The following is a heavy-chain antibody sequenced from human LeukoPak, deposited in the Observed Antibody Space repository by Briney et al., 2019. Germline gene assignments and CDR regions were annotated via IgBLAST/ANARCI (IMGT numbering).Heavy chain of an antibody. V-gene: IGHV3-30*18. CDR2: ISYDGSNK. Sequence: GGSLRLSCAASGFTFSSYGMHWVRHAPGKGLEWVAVISYDGSNKYYADSVKGRFTISRDNSKNTLYLQMNSLRAEDTAVYYCAKVVGSSGWYPDAFDIWGQGTMVTVSS. CDR3: AKVVGSSGWYPDAFDI. D-gene: IGHD6-19*01. J-gene: IGHJ3*02. CDR1: GFTFSSYG.